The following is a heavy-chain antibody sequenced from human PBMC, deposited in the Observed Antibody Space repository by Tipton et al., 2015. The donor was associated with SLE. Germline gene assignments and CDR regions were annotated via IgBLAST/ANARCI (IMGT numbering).Heavy chain of an antibody. V-gene: IGHV4-30-2*01. CDR2: IYHSGST. Sequence: TLSLTCAVSGGSISSGGYSWSWIRQPPGKGLEWIGYIYHSGSTNYNPSLKSRVTISVDTSKNQFSLKLSSVTAADTAVYYCARDLSYYYDSSGLDAFDIWGQGTMVTVSS. CDR1: GGSISSGGYS. D-gene: IGHD3-22*01. J-gene: IGHJ3*02. CDR3: ARDLSYYYDSSGLDAFDI.